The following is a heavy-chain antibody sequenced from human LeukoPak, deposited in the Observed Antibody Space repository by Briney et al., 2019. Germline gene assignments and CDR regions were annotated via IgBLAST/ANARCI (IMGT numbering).Heavy chain of an antibody. CDR1: GYTLTELS. J-gene: IGHJ4*02. CDR2: INTNTGNP. V-gene: IGHV7-4-1*02. D-gene: IGHD5-18*01. Sequence: GASVKVSCKVSGYTLTELSMHWVRQAPGQGLEWMGWINTNTGNPTYAQGFTGRFVFSLDTSVSTAYLQISSLKAEDTAVYYCASGYSYGRFDYWGQGTLVTVSS. CDR3: ASGYSYGRFDY.